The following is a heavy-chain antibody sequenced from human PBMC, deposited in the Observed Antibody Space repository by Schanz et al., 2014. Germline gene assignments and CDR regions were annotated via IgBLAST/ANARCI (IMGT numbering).Heavy chain of an antibody. J-gene: IGHJ4*02. CDR2: IRSSSTPI. D-gene: IGHD6-13*01. CDR3: VSQTGSPNY. CDR1: GFTFSDYS. V-gene: IGHV3-48*04. Sequence: EVQLVESGGGWVQPGGSLRLSCAASGFTFSDYSMNWVRQAPGKGPEWVSYIRSSSTPIYYADSVKGRFTISRDNAKNSLFLHMNSLRAEDTAVYFCVSQTGSPNYWGQGTLVTVSS.